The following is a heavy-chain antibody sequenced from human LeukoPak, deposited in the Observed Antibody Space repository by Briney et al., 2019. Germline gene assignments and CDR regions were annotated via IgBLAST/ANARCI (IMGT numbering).Heavy chain of an antibody. J-gene: IGHJ4*02. D-gene: IGHD2-2*03. CDR3: AKDVEIVVVPAADFDY. CDR2: ISGSGGST. Sequence: PGGSLRLFCAASGLTVSSYAMRWVRQAPGKGLEWVSAISGSGGSTYYADSVKGRFTISRDNSKNTLYLQMNSLRAEDTAVYYYAKDVEIVVVPAADFDYWGQGTLVTVSS. CDR1: GLTVSSYA. V-gene: IGHV3-23*01.